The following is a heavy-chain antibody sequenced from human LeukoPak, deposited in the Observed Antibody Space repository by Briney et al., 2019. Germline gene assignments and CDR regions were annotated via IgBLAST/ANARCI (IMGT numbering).Heavy chain of an antibody. CDR1: GGSISSGSYY. CDR2: IYTSGST. J-gene: IGHJ4*02. Sequence: SQTLSLTCTVSGGSISSGSYYWSWIRQPAGKGLEWIGRIYTSGSTNYNPSLKSRVTMSVDTSKNEFSLKLSSVTTADTAVYYCATRRIAAAAPFDYWGQGTLVTVSS. V-gene: IGHV4-61*02. CDR3: ATRRIAAAAPFDY. D-gene: IGHD6-25*01.